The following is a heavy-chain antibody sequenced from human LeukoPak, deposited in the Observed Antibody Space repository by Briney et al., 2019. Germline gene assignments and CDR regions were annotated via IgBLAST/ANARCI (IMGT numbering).Heavy chain of an antibody. CDR3: ATFVGTVSGTYTVPGGLLV. CDR1: EFEPTYFW. CDR2: INPDGSES. V-gene: IGHV3-7*01. J-gene: IGHJ6*04. Sequence: GESLNISCVALEFEPTYFWMTWVRRAPGKGLEWVANINPDGSESFYLDSVRGRFTISRDNAKKSLYLQMNSLRAEDTAVYFCATFVGTVSGTYTVPGGLLVWGKGTTVSVSS. D-gene: IGHD6-19*01.